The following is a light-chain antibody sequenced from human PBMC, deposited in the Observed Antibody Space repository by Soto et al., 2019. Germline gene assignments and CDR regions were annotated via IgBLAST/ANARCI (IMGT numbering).Light chain of an antibody. V-gene: IGLV2-14*01. Sequence: QSALTQPASVSGSPGQSITISCTGTGSDVGGYSYVSWYQQHPGKAPKLMIYDVSNRPSGVSNRFPGSKSGNTASLTISGLQAEDEADYYCSSYTSSTSGVFGGGTKLTVL. J-gene: IGLJ3*02. CDR1: GSDVGGYSY. CDR2: DVS. CDR3: SSYTSSTSGV.